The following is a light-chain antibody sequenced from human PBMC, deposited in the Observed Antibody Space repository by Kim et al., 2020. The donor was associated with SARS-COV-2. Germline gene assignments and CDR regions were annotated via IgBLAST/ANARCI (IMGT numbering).Light chain of an antibody. Sequence: SYELTQPPSVSVSPGQTASITCSGDKLGDKYACWYQQKPGQSPVLVIYQDSKRPSGIPERFSGSNSGNTATLTISGTQAMDEADYYCQAWDSSNEVFGGGTQLTVL. V-gene: IGLV3-1*01. CDR1: KLGDKY. CDR3: QAWDSSNEV. J-gene: IGLJ2*01. CDR2: QDS.